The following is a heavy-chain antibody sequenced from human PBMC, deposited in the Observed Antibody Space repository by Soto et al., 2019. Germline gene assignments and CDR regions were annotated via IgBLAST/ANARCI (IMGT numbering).Heavy chain of an antibody. D-gene: IGHD4-17*01. CDR1: GYTFTSYG. CDR3: ARDRTVTLYCDYAEYYFDY. J-gene: IGHJ4*02. Sequence: QVQLVQSGAEVKKPGASVKVSCKASGYTFTSYGISWVRQAPGQGLEWMGWISAYNGNTNYAQKLQGRVTMTTVTSTSTAYMELRSLRSDDTAVYYCARDRTVTLYCDYAEYYFDYWGQGTLVTVSS. CDR2: ISAYNGNT. V-gene: IGHV1-18*01.